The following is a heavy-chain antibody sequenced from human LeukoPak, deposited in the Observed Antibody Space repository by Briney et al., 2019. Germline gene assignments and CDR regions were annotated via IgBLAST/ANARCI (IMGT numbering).Heavy chain of an antibody. J-gene: IGHJ4*02. CDR1: GGSFSGYY. D-gene: IGHD3-22*01. Sequence: SETLSLTCAVYGGSFSGYYWSWIRQPPGKGLEWIGEINHSGSTNYNPSLKSRVTLSVDTSKNQFSLKLSSVTAADTAVYYCARDSSGYDPFDYWGQGTLVTVSS. CDR2: INHSGST. CDR3: ARDSSGYDPFDY. V-gene: IGHV4-34*01.